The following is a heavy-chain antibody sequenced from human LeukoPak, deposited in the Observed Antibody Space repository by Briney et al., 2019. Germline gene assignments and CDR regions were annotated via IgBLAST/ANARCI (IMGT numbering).Heavy chain of an antibody. J-gene: IGHJ4*02. V-gene: IGHV3-7*04. CDR3: ARDTFTDY. CDR1: GFKFSNYW. CDR2: IKQDGSEK. Sequence: GGSLRLSCAASGFKFSNYWMSWVRQAPGKGLEWVANIKQDGSEKYCVGSVRGRFTISRDNAKNSPFLQMNSLRAEDTAVYYCARDTFTDYWGQGTLVTVSS.